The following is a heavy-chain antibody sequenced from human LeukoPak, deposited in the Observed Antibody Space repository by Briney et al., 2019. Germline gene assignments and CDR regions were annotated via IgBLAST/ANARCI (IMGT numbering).Heavy chain of an antibody. J-gene: IGHJ4*02. CDR1: GFKFNTYI. D-gene: IGHD5-12*01. CDR3: AKDGGYDSDGY. CDR2: ISGSGGST. V-gene: IGHV3-23*01. Sequence: GGSLRPSCAASGFKFNTYIMNWIRQAPGKGLEWVSAISGSGGSTYYADSVKGRFTISRDNSKNTLYLQMNSLRAEDTAVYYCAKDGGYDSDGYWGQGTLVTVSS.